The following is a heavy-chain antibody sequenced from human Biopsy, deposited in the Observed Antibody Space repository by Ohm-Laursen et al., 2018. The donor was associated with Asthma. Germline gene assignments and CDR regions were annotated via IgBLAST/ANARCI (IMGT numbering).Heavy chain of an antibody. CDR2: SDHRGNT. CDR3: ARGPEWSGLDI. Sequence: TLSLTCSMYGLSSSAYYWTWIRQTPGKGLEWIGESDHRGNTNTNATLKSRVTISKAKSANEFSLKMKSVTAADTAIYYCARGPEWSGLDIWGQGTTVTVFS. J-gene: IGHJ6*02. D-gene: IGHD3-3*01. CDR1: GLSSSAYY. V-gene: IGHV4-34*01.